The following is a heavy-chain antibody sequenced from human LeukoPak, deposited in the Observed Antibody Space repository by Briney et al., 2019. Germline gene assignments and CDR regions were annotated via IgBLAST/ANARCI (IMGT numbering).Heavy chain of an antibody. D-gene: IGHD5-12*01. J-gene: IGHJ4*02. V-gene: IGHV3-23*01. Sequence: GGSLRLSCAASGFTFSSYAMSWVRQAPGKGLEWVSAIRGSGGSTYYADSVKGRFTISRDNSKNTLYLQMNSLRAEDTAVYYCAKDRSGYDSHFDYWGQGTLVTVSS. CDR2: IRGSGGST. CDR3: AKDRSGYDSHFDY. CDR1: GFTFSSYA.